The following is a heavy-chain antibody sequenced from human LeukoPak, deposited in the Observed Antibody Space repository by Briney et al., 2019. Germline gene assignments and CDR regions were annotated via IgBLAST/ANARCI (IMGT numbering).Heavy chain of an antibody. D-gene: IGHD6-19*01. Sequence: PGASLRLSCAASGFTFSSYSMSWVRQAPGKGLEWVSSIRDNGATTYHADSVKGRFTISRDNSKNTAYLQMNSLRAEDTAVYYCTRQGEAIAVAGTGSQAGYWGQGTLVTVSS. J-gene: IGHJ4*02. V-gene: IGHV3-23*01. CDR3: TRQGEAIAVAGTGSQAGY. CDR2: IRDNGATT. CDR1: GFTFSSYS.